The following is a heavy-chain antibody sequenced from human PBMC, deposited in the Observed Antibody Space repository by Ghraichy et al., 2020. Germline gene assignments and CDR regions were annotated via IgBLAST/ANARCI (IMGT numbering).Heavy chain of an antibody. D-gene: IGHD4-17*01. J-gene: IGHJ4*02. V-gene: IGHV3-53*01. CDR1: GFTVSSNY. CDR3: ARGPSTVTTWALDY. CDR2: IYSGGST. Sequence: LSLTCAASGFTVSSNYMSWVRQAPGKGLEWVSVIYSGGSTYYADSVKGRFTISRDNSKNTLYLQMNSLRAEDTAVYYCARGPSTVTTWALDYWGQGTLVTVSS.